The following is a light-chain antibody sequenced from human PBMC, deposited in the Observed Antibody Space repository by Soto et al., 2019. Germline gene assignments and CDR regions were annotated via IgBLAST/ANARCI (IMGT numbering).Light chain of an antibody. V-gene: IGKV2-28*01. J-gene: IGKJ1*01. CDR3: MQALQTPWT. CDR2: MGS. Sequence: DIVMTQSPLSLPVTPGEPASISCRSSQSLLHSDGYNYLDWYLQKPGQSPQLLICMGSNRASGGPDRFSGSGSGTDFTLTISRVEAEDFGVYYCMQALQTPWTFGQGTQVEV. CDR1: QSLLHSDGYNY.